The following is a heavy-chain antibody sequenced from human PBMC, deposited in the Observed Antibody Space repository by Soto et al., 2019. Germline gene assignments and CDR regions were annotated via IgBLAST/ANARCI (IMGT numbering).Heavy chain of an antibody. J-gene: IGHJ4*02. CDR1: GFTFNNAW. CDR3: TRDRSSSSYYYGGLFDY. Sequence: PGGSLRLSCVTSGFTFNNAWMNWFRQAPGKGLEWVGRIKTKTDGGTTEYAAPVKGRFTISRDDSKNTLYLQMNSLKTEDTATYYCTRDRSSSSYYYGGLFDYWGQGTRVTVSS. CDR2: IKTKTDGGTT. D-gene: IGHD3-22*01. V-gene: IGHV3-15*01.